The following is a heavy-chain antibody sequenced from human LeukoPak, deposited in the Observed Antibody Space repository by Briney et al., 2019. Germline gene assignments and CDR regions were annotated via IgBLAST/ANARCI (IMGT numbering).Heavy chain of an antibody. D-gene: IGHD2-15*01. J-gene: IGHJ5*02. Sequence: GGSLRLSCAASGFTFDDYTMHWVRQAPGKGLEWVSLISWHGSSTYYADSVKGRFTISRDNAKNSLYLQMNSMRAEDTAVYSCARGADGVSSNSRGWFDPWGQGTLVTVSS. CDR3: ARGADGVSSNSRGWFDP. V-gene: IGHV3-43*01. CDR2: ISWHGSST. CDR1: GFTFDDYT.